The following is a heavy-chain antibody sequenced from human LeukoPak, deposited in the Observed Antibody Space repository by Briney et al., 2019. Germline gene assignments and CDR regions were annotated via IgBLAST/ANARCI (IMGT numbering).Heavy chain of an antibody. V-gene: IGHV1-8*01. Sequence: ASVKVSCKAPGYTFTSYDINWVRQATGQGLEWMGWMNPNSGNTGYAQKFQGRVTMTRNTSISTAYMELSSLRSEDTAVYYCARGRRLRGWFDPWGQGTLVTVSS. J-gene: IGHJ5*02. D-gene: IGHD1-14*01. CDR2: MNPNSGNT. CDR3: ARGRRLRGWFDP. CDR1: GYTFTSYD.